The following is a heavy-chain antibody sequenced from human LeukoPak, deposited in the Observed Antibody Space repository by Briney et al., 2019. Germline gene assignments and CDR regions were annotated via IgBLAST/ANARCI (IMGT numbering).Heavy chain of an antibody. CDR2: INPNSGGT. Sequence: ASVKVSCKASGYTFTGYYMHWVRQAPGQGLEWMGWINPNSGGTNYAQNFQGRVTMTRDASTSTVYMELSSLRSEDTAVYYCARRGYSGYDALTDWGQGTLVTVSS. V-gene: IGHV1-2*02. J-gene: IGHJ4*02. CDR1: GYTFTGYY. D-gene: IGHD5-12*01. CDR3: ARRGYSGYDALTD.